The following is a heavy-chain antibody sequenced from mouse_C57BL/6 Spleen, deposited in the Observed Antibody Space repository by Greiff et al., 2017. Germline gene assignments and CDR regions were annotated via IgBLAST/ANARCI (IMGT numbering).Heavy chain of an antibody. CDR2: IWSGGST. V-gene: IGHV2-4*01. CDR1: GFSLTSYG. J-gene: IGHJ4*01. CDR3: AKRGGYPYYAMDY. D-gene: IGHD2-2*01. Sequence: QVQLKESGPGLVQPSQSLSITCTVSGFSLTSYGVHWVRQPPGKGLEWLGVIWSGGSTDYNAAFISRLSISKDNSKSQVFFKMNSLQADDTAIYYCAKRGGYPYYAMDYWGQGTSVTVSS.